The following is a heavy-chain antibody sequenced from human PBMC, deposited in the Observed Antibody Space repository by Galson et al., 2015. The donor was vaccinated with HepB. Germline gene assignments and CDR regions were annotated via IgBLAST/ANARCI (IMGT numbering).Heavy chain of an antibody. D-gene: IGHD3-22*01. CDR1: GFTFSNAW. CDR2: IKSKTDGGTT. Sequence: SLRLSCAASGFTFSNAWMSWVRQAPGKGLEWVGRIKSKTDGGTTDYAAPVKGRFTISRDDSKNTLYLQMNSLKTEDTAVYYCTTGRITMIVVVDYWGQGTLVTVSS. V-gene: IGHV3-15*01. J-gene: IGHJ4*02. CDR3: TTGRITMIVVVDY.